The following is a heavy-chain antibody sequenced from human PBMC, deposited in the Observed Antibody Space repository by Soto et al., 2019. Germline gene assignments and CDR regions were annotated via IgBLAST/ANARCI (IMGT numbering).Heavy chain of an antibody. J-gene: IGHJ5*01. CDR3: AKKDPWFDS. Sequence: SCKASGYTFSDYYMHWVRQAPGKGLEWVSAITYSGSSTYYADSVKGRFTISRDNSKSTLYLQMNSLRAEDTAVYYCAKKDPWFDSWGQGTLVTVSS. V-gene: IGHV3-23*01. CDR2: ITYSGSST. CDR1: GYTFSDYY.